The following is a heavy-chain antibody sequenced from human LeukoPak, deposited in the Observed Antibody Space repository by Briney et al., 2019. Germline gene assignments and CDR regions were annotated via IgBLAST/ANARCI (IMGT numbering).Heavy chain of an antibody. V-gene: IGHV3-66*01. CDR3: ARMEDIWYYFDY. CDR2: IYSGGST. Sequence: GGSLRLSCAASGFTVSSNYMNWVRQAPGKGLEGVSVIYSGGSTSYADSVKGRFTISRDNSKNTLYLQMNNLRVEDTAVYYCARMEDIWYYFDYWGQGTLVTVSP. D-gene: IGHD1-1*01. J-gene: IGHJ4*02. CDR1: GFTVSSNY.